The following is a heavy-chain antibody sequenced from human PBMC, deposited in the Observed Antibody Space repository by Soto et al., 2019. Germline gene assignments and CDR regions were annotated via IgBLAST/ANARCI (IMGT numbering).Heavy chain of an antibody. CDR3: AKDSWYFDL. CDR2: IDTSGHST. V-gene: IGHV3-74*01. Sequence: GGSLRLSCEAYGFVFTNFWMHWVRHVPGKGLVWVARIDTSGHSTNYAESAKGRFTISRDNAKNTVSLQMNSLRVEDTGVYYCAKDSWYFDLWSQGSQVTVSS. CDR1: GFVFTNFW. D-gene: IGHD6-13*01. J-gene: IGHJ4*02.